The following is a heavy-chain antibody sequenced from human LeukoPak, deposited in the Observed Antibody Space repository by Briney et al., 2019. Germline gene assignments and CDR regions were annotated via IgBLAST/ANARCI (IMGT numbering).Heavy chain of an antibody. Sequence: GRSLRLSCAASGFTFSSYAMHWARQAPGKGLEWVAAISYDGSNKYSADSVKGRFTISRDNSKNTLYLQMNSLRADDTAVYYCAGVDAAMPDAFDIWGQGTTVTVSS. V-gene: IGHV3-30*04. J-gene: IGHJ3*02. CDR1: GFTFSSYA. D-gene: IGHD5-18*01. CDR3: AGVDAAMPDAFDI. CDR2: ISYDGSNK.